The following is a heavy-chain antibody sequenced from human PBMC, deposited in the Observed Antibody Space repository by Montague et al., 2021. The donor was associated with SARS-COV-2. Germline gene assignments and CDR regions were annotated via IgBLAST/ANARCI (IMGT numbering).Heavy chain of an antibody. CDR2: MYYSGST. CDR1: GGSISSSNYY. CDR3: ARDDIVLQEVTRGMDV. V-gene: IGHV4-39*07. J-gene: IGHJ6*02. D-gene: IGHD2-15*01. Sequence: SETLSLTCTVSGGSISSSNYYWGWIRQPPGQGLEWIGNMYYSGSTYYNPSLKSRVTISIDTSKNQFSLKLSSVTAADTAVYYCARDDIVLQEVTRGMDVWGQGTTVTVSS.